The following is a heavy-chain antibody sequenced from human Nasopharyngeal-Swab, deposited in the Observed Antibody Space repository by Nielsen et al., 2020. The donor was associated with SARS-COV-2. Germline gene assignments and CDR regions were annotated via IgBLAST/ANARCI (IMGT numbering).Heavy chain of an antibody. CDR1: GFTFDDYA. J-gene: IGHJ6*02. Sequence: GESLKISCAASGFTFDDYAMTWVRQAPGKGLEWVSGINWNGADTGYADSVKGRFTISRDNAKNSLYLQMNSLRAEDTALYHCARSPGYYYYYGMDVWGQGTTVTVSS. D-gene: IGHD2-2*03. V-gene: IGHV3-20*01. CDR3: ARSPGYYYYYGMDV. CDR2: INWNGADT.